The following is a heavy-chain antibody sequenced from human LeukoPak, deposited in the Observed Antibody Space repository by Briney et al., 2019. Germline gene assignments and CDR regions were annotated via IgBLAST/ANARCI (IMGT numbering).Heavy chain of an antibody. J-gene: IGHJ4*02. D-gene: IGHD3-16*01. V-gene: IGHV3-48*01. CDR3: ARGGLAFDY. Sequence: GGSLRLSCAASGFTFSSYSMNWVCQAPGKGLEWVSYISSSSSTTYYADSVKGRFTISRDNAKNSLYLQMNSLRAEDTAVYYCARGGLAFDYWGQGTLVTVSS. CDR2: ISSSSSTT. CDR1: GFTFSSYS.